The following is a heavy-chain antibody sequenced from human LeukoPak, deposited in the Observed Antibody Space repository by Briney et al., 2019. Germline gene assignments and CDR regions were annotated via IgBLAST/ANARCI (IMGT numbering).Heavy chain of an antibody. Sequence: SETLSLTCAVYGGSFSGYYWSWIRQPPGKGLEWIGEINHSGSTNYNPSLKSRVTISVDTSKNQFSLKLSSVTAADTAVYYCARLNDYGDYWGQGTLVTVSS. CDR2: INHSGST. CDR3: ARLNDYGDY. CDR1: GGSFSGYY. J-gene: IGHJ4*02. V-gene: IGHV4-34*01.